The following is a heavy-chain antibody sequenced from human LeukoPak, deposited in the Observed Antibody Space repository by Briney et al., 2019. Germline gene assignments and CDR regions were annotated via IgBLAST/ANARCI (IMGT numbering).Heavy chain of an antibody. CDR3: ARESSGTYYNPLGYMDV. V-gene: IGHV4-4*07. J-gene: IGHJ6*03. D-gene: IGHD3-10*01. CDR2: IFTSGIS. Sequence: SETLSLTCTVSGGSLSLYYWNWIRQPAGKGLEWIGRIFTSGISNHNPSLKSRVTMSVDTSKSQFSLNLSSVTAADTAVYYCARESSGTYYNPLGYMDVWGRGTTVTVSS. CDR1: GGSLSLYY.